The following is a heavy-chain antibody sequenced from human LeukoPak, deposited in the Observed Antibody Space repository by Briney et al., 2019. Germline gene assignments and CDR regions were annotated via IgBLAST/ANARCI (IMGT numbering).Heavy chain of an antibody. CDR3: ARPYDSSGYYNYYFDN. V-gene: IGHV1-18*01. D-gene: IGHD3-22*01. Sequence: ASVKVSCKASGYSFITYGISWVRQAPGQGLEWLGWISAYNRSTDYAQNLQGRVTMSTDTSTSTAYMEMRSLRSDDTVVYYCARPYDSSGYYNYYFDNWGQGTLVTVSS. CDR1: GYSFITYG. CDR2: ISAYNRST. J-gene: IGHJ4*02.